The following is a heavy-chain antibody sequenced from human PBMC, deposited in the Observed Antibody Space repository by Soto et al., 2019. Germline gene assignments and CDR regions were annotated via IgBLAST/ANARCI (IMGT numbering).Heavy chain of an antibody. D-gene: IGHD5-18*01. CDR3: AKASNMVKGYFDY. J-gene: IGHJ4*02. CDR1: GFTFSSYG. Sequence: QVQLVESGGGVVQPGRSLRLSCAASGFTFSSYGMHWVRQAPGKGLEWVAVISYDGSNKYYADSVKGRFTISRDNSKNTLYLQMNSLRAEDTAVYYCAKASNMVKGYFDYWGQGTLVTVSS. CDR2: ISYDGSNK. V-gene: IGHV3-30*18.